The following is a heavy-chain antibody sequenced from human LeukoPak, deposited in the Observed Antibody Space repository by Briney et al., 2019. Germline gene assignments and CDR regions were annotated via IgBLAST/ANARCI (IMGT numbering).Heavy chain of an antibody. V-gene: IGHV4-38-2*02. J-gene: IGHJ4*02. CDR1: GYSISSGYY. Sequence: SETLSLTXTVSGYSISSGYYWGWIRQPPGKGLEWIGSIYHSGSTYYNPSLKSRVTISVDTSKNQFSLKLSSVTAADTAVYYCARHLSTGNYYFDYWGQGTLVTVSS. CDR2: IYHSGST. D-gene: IGHD3/OR15-3a*01. CDR3: ARHLSTGNYYFDY.